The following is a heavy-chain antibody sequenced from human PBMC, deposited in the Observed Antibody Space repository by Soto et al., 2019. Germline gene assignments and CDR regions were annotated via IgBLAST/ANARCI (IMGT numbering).Heavy chain of an antibody. Sequence: GASVKVSCKASGGTFSSYAISWVRQAPGQGLEWIGGIIPIFGTANYAQKFQGRVTITADESTSAAYMELSSLRSEYTALESCARGVGGSCGGYYYYGMDVWGQGTTVTVSS. D-gene: IGHD2-15*01. CDR3: ARGVGGSCGGYYYYGMDV. CDR1: GGTFSSYA. V-gene: IGHV1-69*13. CDR2: IIPIFGTA. J-gene: IGHJ6*02.